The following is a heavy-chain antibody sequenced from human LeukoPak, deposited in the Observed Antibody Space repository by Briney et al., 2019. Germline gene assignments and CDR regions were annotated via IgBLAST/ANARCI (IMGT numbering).Heavy chain of an antibody. CDR1: GFTFSSYA. J-gene: IGHJ3*02. CDR2: ISGSGGST. D-gene: IGHD2-15*01. CDR3: ARDLGYCSGGSCYSDAFDI. V-gene: IGHV3-23*01. Sequence: GGSLRLSCAASGFTFSSYAMSWVRQAPGKGLEWVSAISGSGGSTYYADSVKGRFTISRDNSKNTLYLQMNSLRAEDTAVYYCARDLGYCSGGSCYSDAFDIWGQGTMVTVSS.